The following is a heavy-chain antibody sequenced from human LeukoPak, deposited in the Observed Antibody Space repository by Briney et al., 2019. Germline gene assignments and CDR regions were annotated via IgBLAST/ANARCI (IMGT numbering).Heavy chain of an antibody. CDR2: INHSGSA. V-gene: IGHV4-34*01. J-gene: IGHJ4*02. D-gene: IGHD4-11*01. CDR3: ARDPTTVVSVPYYFDD. Sequence: SETLSLTCGLFGRSIIGYHWNWIRQSPGKGLEWIGEINHSGSANYNPSFKSRVTISLDTSKNQFSLELRSVTAADTTVYYCARDPTTVVSVPYYFDDWGQGTLVTVSS. CDR1: GRSIIGYH.